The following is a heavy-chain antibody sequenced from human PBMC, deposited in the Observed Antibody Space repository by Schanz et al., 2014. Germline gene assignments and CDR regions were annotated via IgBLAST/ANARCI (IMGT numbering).Heavy chain of an antibody. CDR1: GFAFSSYG. D-gene: IGHD2-2*01. CDR2: MSYDGSIK. CDR3: AKDSTHIDIVLVPTAIDY. J-gene: IGHJ4*02. Sequence: QLVGSGGGLIQPGGSLRLSCTASGFAFSSYGMHWVRQAPGKGLEWVAAMSYDGSIKYYGDSVKGRFTISRDNSKNTLYLQMNTLRAEDTAVYYCAKDSTHIDIVLVPTAIDYWGQGTLVTVSS. V-gene: IGHV3-30*18.